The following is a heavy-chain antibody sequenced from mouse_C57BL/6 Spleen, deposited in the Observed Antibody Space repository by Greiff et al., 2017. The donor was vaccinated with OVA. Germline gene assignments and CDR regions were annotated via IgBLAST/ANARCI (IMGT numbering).Heavy chain of an antibody. J-gene: IGHJ4*01. D-gene: IGHD2-4*01. V-gene: IGHV1-54*01. Sequence: QVQLQQSGAELVRPGTSVKVSCKASGYAFTNYLIEWVKQRPGQGLEWIGVINPGSGGTNYNEKFKGKATLTADKSSSTAYMQISSLTSEDSAVYFCARSGYDYDGYAMYYWGQGTSVTVSS. CDR1: GYAFTNYL. CDR3: ARSGYDYDGYAMYY. CDR2: INPGSGGT.